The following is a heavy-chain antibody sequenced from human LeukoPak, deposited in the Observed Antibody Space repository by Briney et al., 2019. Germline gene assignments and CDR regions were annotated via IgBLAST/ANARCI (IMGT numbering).Heavy chain of an antibody. CDR1: GFTFSSNV. J-gene: IGHJ4*02. CDR2: ISSSGGST. CDR3: AKVHYYGSGSVTLFDY. Sequence: GGSLRLSCAASGFTFSSNVMSWVRQAPGKGLEWVSAISSSGGSTYYADSVKGRFTISRDNSKNTLYLQMNSLRADDTAVYYCAKVHYYGSGSVTLFDYWGQGTLVTVSS. D-gene: IGHD3-10*01. V-gene: IGHV3-23*01.